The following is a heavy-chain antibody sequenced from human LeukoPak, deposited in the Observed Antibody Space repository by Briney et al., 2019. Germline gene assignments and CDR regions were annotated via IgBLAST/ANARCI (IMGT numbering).Heavy chain of an antibody. V-gene: IGHV3-48*04. J-gene: IGHJ6*02. CDR3: ARLRYYGMDV. CDR2: TSSSSSTI. Sequence: GGSLRLSCAASGFTFSGYDMSWVRQAPGKGLEWVSYTSSSSSTIYYADSVKSRFTISRDNAKNSLYLQMNSLRAEDTAVYYCARLRYYGMDVWGQGTTVTVSS. CDR1: GFTFSGYD.